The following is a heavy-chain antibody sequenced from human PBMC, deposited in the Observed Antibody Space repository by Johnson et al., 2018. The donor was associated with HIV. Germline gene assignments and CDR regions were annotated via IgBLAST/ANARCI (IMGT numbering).Heavy chain of an antibody. Sequence: VQLVESGGGLVRPGGSRRLSCAASGFIFDNYGMSWVRQAPGKGLEWVSTISGGGTTYYSDSAKGRFTISRDSSKDTLYLQMNSLRAEDTALYYCARDLDSSSSEDAFDIWGQGTMVTVSS. CDR3: ARDLDSSSSEDAFDI. D-gene: IGHD6-6*01. CDR2: ISGGGTT. CDR1: GFIFDNYG. J-gene: IGHJ3*02. V-gene: IGHV3-23*04.